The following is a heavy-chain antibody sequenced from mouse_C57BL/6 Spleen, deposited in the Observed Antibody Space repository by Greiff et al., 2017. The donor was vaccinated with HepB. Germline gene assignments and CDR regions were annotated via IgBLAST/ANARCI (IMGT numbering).Heavy chain of an antibody. CDR3: ARRGYYGSGYFDV. CDR1: GYTFTSYW. V-gene: IGHV1-55*01. CDR2: IYPGSGST. D-gene: IGHD1-1*01. J-gene: IGHJ1*03. Sequence: VQLQQSGAELVKPGASVKMSCKASGYTFTSYWITWVKQRPGQGLEWIGDIYPGSGSTNYNEKFKSKATLTVDTSSSTAYMQLSSLTSEDSAVYYCARRGYYGSGYFDVWGTGTTVTVSS.